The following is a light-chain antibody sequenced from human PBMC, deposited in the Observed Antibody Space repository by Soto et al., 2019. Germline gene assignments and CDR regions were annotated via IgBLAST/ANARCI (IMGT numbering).Light chain of an antibody. CDR3: QQYDSLPRT. CDR1: QSVSNNY. CDR2: GAS. Sequence: EFVLTQSPGTLSLSPGERATLSCRASQSVSNNYLAWYQQKPGQAPRLLIYGASNRATGIPDRFSGSGSGTDFTLNISRLEPEDSAVYYCQQYDSLPRTFGQGTKVDIK. J-gene: IGKJ1*01. V-gene: IGKV3-20*01.